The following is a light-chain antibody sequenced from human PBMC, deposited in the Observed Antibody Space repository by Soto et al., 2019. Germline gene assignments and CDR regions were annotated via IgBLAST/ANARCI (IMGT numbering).Light chain of an antibody. CDR3: QQYYDGPWT. CDR2: WAS. CDR1: QSVSYSSNNKNY. J-gene: IGKJ1*01. V-gene: IGKV4-1*01. Sequence: DIVMTQSPDSLAVSLGERATINCKSSQSVSYSSNNKNYLAWYQQKPGQPPKLLISWASTRESGVPDRFSGSGSGTDFTLTISSLQAEDVAVYYCQQYYDGPWTFGQGTKVEIK.